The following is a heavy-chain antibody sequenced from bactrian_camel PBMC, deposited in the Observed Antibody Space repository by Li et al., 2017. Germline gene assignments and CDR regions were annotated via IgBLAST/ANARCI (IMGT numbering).Heavy chain of an antibody. Sequence: HVQLVESGGGLVQPGGSLRLSCAASGLTFSDYGINWVRQAPGKGLEWVSFIRSDGRDTRYAYSVKGRFTISRDNDQNTLHLQMNSLETEDTALYYCATDRDGGSWFDGMDYRGKGTQVTVS. J-gene: IGHJ7*01. CDR2: IRSDGRDT. CDR1: GLTFSDYG. D-gene: IGHD6*01. V-gene: IGHV3S26*01.